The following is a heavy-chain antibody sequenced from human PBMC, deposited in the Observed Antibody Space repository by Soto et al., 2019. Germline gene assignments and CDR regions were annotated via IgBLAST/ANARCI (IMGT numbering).Heavy chain of an antibody. Sequence: QVQLVQSGAEVKPPGASVKVSCTASGYTFTNFYMHWVRQAPGQGLEWMGIINPSGGSTSYAQRFQDRVTMTRDSSANTVYMELSSLRSEDSAVYYCARTPSGHDDYGSLSLEFDYWGQGTLVTVSS. V-gene: IGHV1-46*03. CDR1: GYTFTNFY. CDR3: ARTPSGHDDYGSLSLEFDY. J-gene: IGHJ4*02. CDR2: INPSGGST. D-gene: IGHD4-17*01.